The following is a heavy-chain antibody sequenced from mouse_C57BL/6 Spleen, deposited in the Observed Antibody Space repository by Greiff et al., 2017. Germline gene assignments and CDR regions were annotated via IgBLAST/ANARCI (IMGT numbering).Heavy chain of an antibody. D-gene: IGHD1-1*01. J-gene: IGHJ2*01. Sequence: EVQVVESGGGLVKPGGSLKLSCAASGFTFSSYTMSWVRQTPEKRLEWVATISGGGGNTYYTDSVKGRFTISRDNAKNTLYLQKSSLRSEDTALYYCAREDYYGSLDYWGQGTTLTVSS. CDR1: GFTFSSYT. CDR3: AREDYYGSLDY. V-gene: IGHV5-9*01. CDR2: ISGGGGNT.